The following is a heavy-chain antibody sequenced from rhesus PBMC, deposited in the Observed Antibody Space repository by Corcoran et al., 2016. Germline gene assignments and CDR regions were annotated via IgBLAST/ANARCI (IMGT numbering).Heavy chain of an antibody. D-gene: IGHD6-25*01. Sequence: QVQLQESGPGLVKPSETLSLTCAVSGYSISSGYYWGWIRQPPGKGLEYIGYISGSSGSPYFNPSLKSRVTISKDTSKNQFSLKLSSVTAADTAVYYCARLRSGSSPDYWGQGVLVTVSS. CDR2: ISGSSGSP. V-gene: IGHV4-99*01. J-gene: IGHJ4*01. CDR1: GYSISSGYY. CDR3: ARLRSGSSPDY.